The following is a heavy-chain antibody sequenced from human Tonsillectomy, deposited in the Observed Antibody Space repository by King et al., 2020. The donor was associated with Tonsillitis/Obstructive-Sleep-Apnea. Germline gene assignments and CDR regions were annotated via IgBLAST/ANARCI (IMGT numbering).Heavy chain of an antibody. J-gene: IGHJ5*02. V-gene: IGHV3-15*01. CDR1: GFTFSNAW. CDR3: TTPDRSVYES. D-gene: IGHD5/OR15-5a*01. CDR2: IKSKTDGGTT. Sequence: VQLVESGGGLVKPGGSLRLSCAASGFTFSNAWMSWVRQAPWKGLEWVGRIKSKTDGGTTDYTAPVKGRLPISRDDSKNTLYLQMNSLKTEDTAVYYCTTPDRSVYESWGQGTLVTVSS.